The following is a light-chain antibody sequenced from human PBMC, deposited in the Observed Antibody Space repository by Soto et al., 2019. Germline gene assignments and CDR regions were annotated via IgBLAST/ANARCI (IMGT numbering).Light chain of an antibody. V-gene: IGKV1-5*01. CDR2: DAS. J-gene: IGKJ2*01. CDR3: QQYNSYLYT. Sequence: DIQMTQSPSTLSASVGDRVTITCRASQSISSWLAWYQQKPGKAPKLLIYDASSLESGVPSRFSGSGCGTEFTLTISSLQPDDFATYYCQQYNSYLYTFGQGTKVDIK. CDR1: QSISSW.